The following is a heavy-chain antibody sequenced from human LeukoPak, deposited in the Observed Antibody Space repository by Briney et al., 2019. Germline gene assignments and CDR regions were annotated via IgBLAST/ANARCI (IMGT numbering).Heavy chain of an antibody. CDR2: IIPIFGTA. CDR1: GGTFSSYA. D-gene: IGHD3-10*01. Sequence: ASVKVSCKASGGTFSSYAISWVRQAPGQGLEWMGGIIPIFGTANYAQKFQRRVSMTRDTSTSTVYMELSSLRSEDTAVYYCARVLAIYGSGSSFAFDIWGQGTMVTVSS. J-gene: IGHJ3*02. V-gene: IGHV1-69*05. CDR3: ARVLAIYGSGSSFAFDI.